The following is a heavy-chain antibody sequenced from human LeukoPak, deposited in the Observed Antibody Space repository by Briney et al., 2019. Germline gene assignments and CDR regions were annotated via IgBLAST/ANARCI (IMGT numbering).Heavy chain of an antibody. J-gene: IGHJ4*02. V-gene: IGHV3-23*01. D-gene: IGHD2-15*01. CDR2: ISGTTGGT. Sequence: GGSLRLSCAASGFSFSNYAMAWVRQAPGKGLEWVSLISGTTGGTFYADSVKGRFTISRDNSKNTLYLHMNGLGADDTAVYYCAKESCSGSCPPSFDYWGQGTLVTVSS. CDR3: AKESCSGSCPPSFDY. CDR1: GFSFSNYA.